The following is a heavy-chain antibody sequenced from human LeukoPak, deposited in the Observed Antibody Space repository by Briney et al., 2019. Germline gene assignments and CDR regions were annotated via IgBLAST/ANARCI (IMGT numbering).Heavy chain of an antibody. CDR2: IYYSGST. V-gene: IGHV4-39*07. CDR3: ARGARYSSSWPKGPNWFDP. Sequence: SETLSLTCTVSGGSISSSSYYWGWIRQPPGKGLEWIGSIYYSGSTYYNPSLKSRVTISVDTSKNQFSLKLSSVTAADTAVYYCARGARYSSSWPKGPNWFDPWGQGTLVTVSS. D-gene: IGHD6-13*01. J-gene: IGHJ5*02. CDR1: GGSISSSSYY.